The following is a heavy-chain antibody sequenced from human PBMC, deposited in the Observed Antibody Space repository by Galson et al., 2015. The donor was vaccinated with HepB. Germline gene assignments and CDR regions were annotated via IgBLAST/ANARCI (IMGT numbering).Heavy chain of an antibody. J-gene: IGHJ6*02. V-gene: IGHV3-23*01. D-gene: IGHD2-2*01. CDR3: AKGRVRGIVVVPKIYYYYGMDV. Sequence: SLRLSCAASGFTFSRYAMNWVRQAPGKGLEWVSVISDSGSDTYYADSVRGRFTISRDNSKNTLYLQMNRLRVEDTAVYYCAKGRVRGIVVVPKIYYYYGMDVWGQGTTVTVSS. CDR1: GFTFSRYA. CDR2: ISDSGSDT.